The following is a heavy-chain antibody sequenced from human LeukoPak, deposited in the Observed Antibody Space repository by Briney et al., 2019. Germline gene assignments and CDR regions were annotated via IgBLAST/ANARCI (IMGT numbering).Heavy chain of an antibody. V-gene: IGHV4-30-4*08. CDR3: ARAHTIFGVVTLNWFDP. Sequence: PSETLSLTCTVSGGSISSGDYYWSWIRQPPGKGLEWIGYIYYSGSTYYNPSLKSRVTISVDTSKNQFSLKLSSVTAADTAVYYCARAHTIFGVVTLNWFDPWGQGTLVTVSS. CDR2: IYYSGST. CDR1: GGSISSGDYY. J-gene: IGHJ5*02. D-gene: IGHD3-3*01.